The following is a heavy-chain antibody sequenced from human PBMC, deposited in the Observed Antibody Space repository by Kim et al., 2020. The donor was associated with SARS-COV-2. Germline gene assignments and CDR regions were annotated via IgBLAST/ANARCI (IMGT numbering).Heavy chain of an antibody. CDR2: LYIIGST. J-gene: IGHJ6*02. CDR1: ELNVSDNY. Sequence: GGSLRLSCAASELNVSDNYVNWVRQGPGKGLEWVSILYIIGSTYYADSVRGRFTISRDSSKNTLYIQMSNLSADDTAVYFCARDTINSGMDVWGQGTTVTVSS. V-gene: IGHV3-66*01. CDR3: ARDTINSGMDV. D-gene: IGHD3-9*01.